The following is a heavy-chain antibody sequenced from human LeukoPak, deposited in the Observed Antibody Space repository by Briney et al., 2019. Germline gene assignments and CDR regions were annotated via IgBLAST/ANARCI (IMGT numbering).Heavy chain of an antibody. CDR2: IRSKAKNYAT. Sequence: GGSLRLSCAASGFTFSDSAMHWVRQSSGKGLEWVGRIRSKAKNYATEFAASVKGRFIISRDDSKNMAYLQMNSLKTEDTAVYYCTRPGSGSSCDYWGQGTLVTVSS. D-gene: IGHD3-10*01. V-gene: IGHV3-73*01. J-gene: IGHJ4*02. CDR1: GFTFSDSA. CDR3: TRPGSGSSCDY.